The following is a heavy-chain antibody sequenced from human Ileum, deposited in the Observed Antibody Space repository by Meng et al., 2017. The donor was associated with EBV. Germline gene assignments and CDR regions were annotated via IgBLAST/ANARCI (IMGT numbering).Heavy chain of an antibody. CDR1: GGSISSSNW. Sequence: QVQLQESGPGLVKPSGXLSLTCAGSGGSISSSNWWSWVRQPPGKGLEWIGEIYHSGSTNYNPSLKSRVTISVDKSKNQFSLKLSSVTAADTAVYYCARVTKPNYYEGGWFDPWGQGTLVIVSS. CDR2: IYHSGST. J-gene: IGHJ5*02. D-gene: IGHD3-22*01. CDR3: ARVTKPNYYEGGWFDP. V-gene: IGHV4-4*02.